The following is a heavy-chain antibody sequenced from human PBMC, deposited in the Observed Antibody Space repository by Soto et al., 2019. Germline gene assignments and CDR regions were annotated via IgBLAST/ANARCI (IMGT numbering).Heavy chain of an antibody. J-gene: IGHJ4*02. CDR3: ASNYYDSSGYYYFDY. CDR2: ISAYNGNT. V-gene: IGHV1-18*01. D-gene: IGHD3-22*01. Sequence: ASVKVSCKASGYTFTSYGISWVRQAPGQGLEWMGWISAYNGNTNYAQKFQCRVTMTRDTSTSTVYMELRSLRSEDTAVYYCASNYYDSSGYYYFDYWGQGTLVTVSS. CDR1: GYTFTSYG.